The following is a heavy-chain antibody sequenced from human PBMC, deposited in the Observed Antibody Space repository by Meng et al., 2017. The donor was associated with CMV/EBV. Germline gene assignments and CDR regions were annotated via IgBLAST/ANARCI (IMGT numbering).Heavy chain of an antibody. D-gene: IGHD6-19*01. CDR1: GDSVRSPNYY. J-gene: IGHJ4*02. Sequence: SGDSVRSPNYYWSWIRQPPGKGLEWIGYITYSGSTTYNPSLNSRVTISIDKSKSQFSLSLYSLTAADTALYYCARHWAGSSFDSWGQGTLVTVSS. CDR3: ARHWAGSSFDS. CDR2: ITYSGST. V-gene: IGHV4-61*07.